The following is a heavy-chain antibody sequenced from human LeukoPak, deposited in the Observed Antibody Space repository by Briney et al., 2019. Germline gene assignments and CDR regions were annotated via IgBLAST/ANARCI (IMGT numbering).Heavy chain of an antibody. J-gene: IGHJ4*02. D-gene: IGHD1-26*01. Sequence: GESLKIPCKGSGYGFTDYWIGWVRQMPGKGLEWMGIIYPGDSDTRYSPSFQGQVTFSADKSIGTAYLQWSSLKASDTAIYYCARRLRVGASSYYFDYWGQGSLVTVSS. CDR3: ARRLRVGASSYYFDY. CDR1: GYGFTDYW. CDR2: IYPGDSDT. V-gene: IGHV5-51*01.